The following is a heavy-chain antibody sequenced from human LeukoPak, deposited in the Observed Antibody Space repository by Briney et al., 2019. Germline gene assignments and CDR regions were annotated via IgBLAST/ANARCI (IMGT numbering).Heavy chain of an antibody. CDR3: ARVAPPNPY. CDR2: INHSGST. Sequence: SETQSLTCAVYGGSFSSYYWSWIRQPPGKGLEWIGEINHSGSTNYNPSLKSRVTISVDTSKKQFSLKMSSVTAADTAVYYCARVAPPNPYWGQGTLVTVSS. V-gene: IGHV4-34*01. CDR1: GGSFSSYY. J-gene: IGHJ4*02.